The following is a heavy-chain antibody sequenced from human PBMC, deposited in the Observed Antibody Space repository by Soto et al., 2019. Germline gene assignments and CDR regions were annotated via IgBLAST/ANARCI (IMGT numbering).Heavy chain of an antibody. CDR3: ARGGYSSSWEFDF. J-gene: IGHJ4*02. CDR1: GGTFSSYA. CDR2: VSPHSGST. D-gene: IGHD6-6*01. Sequence: ASVKVACKASGGTFSSYAIDWVRHAPGQGLEWMGWVSPHSGSTGFAQKFQGRLTMTTNTTITTAYMDLISLRSDDSAVYFCARGGYSSSWEFDFWGQGNLVTVSS. V-gene: IGHV1-8*02.